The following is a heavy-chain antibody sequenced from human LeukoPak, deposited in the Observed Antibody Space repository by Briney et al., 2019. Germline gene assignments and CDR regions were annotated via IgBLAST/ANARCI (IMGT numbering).Heavy chain of an antibody. V-gene: IGHV4-39*07. CDR1: GGSISSSSYY. CDR3: ARESSLDLNY. D-gene: IGHD3/OR15-3a*01. J-gene: IGHJ4*02. CDR2: IYHNGKT. Sequence: SETLSLTCIVSGGSISSSSYYWAWIRQPPGKGLEWIGSIYHNGKTYYSPSPESRVTISVDTSKNQFSLKLSSVTAADTAVYYCARESSLDLNYWSQGTLVTVSS.